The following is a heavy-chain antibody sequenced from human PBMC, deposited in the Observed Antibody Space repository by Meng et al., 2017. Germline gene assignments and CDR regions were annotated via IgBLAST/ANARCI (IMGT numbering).Heavy chain of an antibody. CDR1: GFTFSDCY. J-gene: IGHJ3*02. Sequence: GESLKISCAASGFTFSDCYMSWIRQAPGKGLEWVSYISSSGSTIYYADSVKGRFTISRDNAKNSLYLQMNSLRAEDTAVYYCARDSQRWLLRRRGAFDIWGQGTMVTVSS. CDR2: ISSSGSTI. CDR3: ARDSQRWLLRRRGAFDI. D-gene: IGHD3-22*01. V-gene: IGHV3-11*01.